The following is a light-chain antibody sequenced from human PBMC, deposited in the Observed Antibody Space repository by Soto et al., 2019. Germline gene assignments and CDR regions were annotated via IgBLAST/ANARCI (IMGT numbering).Light chain of an antibody. Sequence: QSVLTQPPSVSGTLGQGVTISCSGSTSNIGENSVGWFQQLPGTAPKVLIYVTNKRPLGVPVRFSGSKSGTSAYLAISGLQSEDEADYYCAAWDGSLNGHVFGTGTKVTVL. V-gene: IGLV1-44*01. CDR1: TSNIGENS. CDR2: VTN. J-gene: IGLJ1*01. CDR3: AAWDGSLNGHV.